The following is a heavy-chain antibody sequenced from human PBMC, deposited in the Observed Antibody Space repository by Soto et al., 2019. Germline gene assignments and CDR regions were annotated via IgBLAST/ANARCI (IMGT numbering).Heavy chain of an antibody. J-gene: IGHJ3*02. D-gene: IGHD5-18*01. CDR2: ISSSGSTI. CDR1: GFTFSDYY. Sequence: GGSLRLSCAASGFTFSDYYMSWIRQAPGKGLEWVSYISSSGSTIYYADSVKGRFTISRDNAKNSLYLQMNSLRAEDTAVYYCAGEGIQLWLHAFDISGQGTMVTVSS. CDR3: AGEGIQLWLHAFDI. V-gene: IGHV3-11*01.